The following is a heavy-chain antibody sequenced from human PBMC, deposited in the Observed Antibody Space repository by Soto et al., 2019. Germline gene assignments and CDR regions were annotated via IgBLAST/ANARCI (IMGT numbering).Heavy chain of an antibody. J-gene: IGHJ4*02. Sequence: PSETLSLTCTVSVGSISSSSYYWCWIRHPPGKGLEWIGSIYYSGTTYYNPSLKSRVTISVDTSKNQFSLKLSSVTAADTAVYYCARHRGYYDILTGYYTELNFDYWGQGTLVTVSS. CDR2: IYYSGTT. V-gene: IGHV4-39*01. CDR3: ARHRGYYDILTGYYTELNFDY. CDR1: VGSISSSSYY. D-gene: IGHD3-9*01.